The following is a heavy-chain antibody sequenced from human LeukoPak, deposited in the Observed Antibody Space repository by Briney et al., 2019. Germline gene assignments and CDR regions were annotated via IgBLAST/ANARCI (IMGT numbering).Heavy chain of an antibody. D-gene: IGHD5-18*01. CDR3: AREGGYSYGFSSNYMDV. Sequence: GGSLRLSCAASGFTFSSYAMSWVRQAPGKGLEWVSAISGSSGNTYYADSVKGRFTISRDNSKNTLYLQMNSLRAEDTAVYYCAREGGYSYGFSSNYMDVWGKGTTVTVSS. V-gene: IGHV3-23*01. CDR1: GFTFSSYA. CDR2: ISGSSGNT. J-gene: IGHJ6*03.